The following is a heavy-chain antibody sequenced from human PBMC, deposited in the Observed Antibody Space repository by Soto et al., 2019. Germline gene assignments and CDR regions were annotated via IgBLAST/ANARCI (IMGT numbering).Heavy chain of an antibody. J-gene: IGHJ4*02. CDR3: ARVSPYDTTGFPFYFDY. D-gene: IGHD3-22*01. Sequence: EVQLVQSGAEVKKPGKSLRISCKGSGYSFTNYYIAWVRQMPGKGLEWMGRIDPRDSYTNYSPSFQGHVTISADKSISTAYLQWSSLKASDTAMYYCARVSPYDTTGFPFYFDYWGQGTLVTVSS. CDR1: GYSFTNYY. CDR2: IDPRDSYT. V-gene: IGHV5-10-1*03.